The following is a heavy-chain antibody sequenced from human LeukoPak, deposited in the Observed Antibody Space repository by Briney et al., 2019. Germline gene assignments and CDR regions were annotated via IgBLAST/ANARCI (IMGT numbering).Heavy chain of an antibody. Sequence: PSETLSLTCTVSGGSISSSSYYWGWIRQPPGKRLEWIGSIYYSGSTYYNPSLKSRVTISVDTSKNQFSLKLSSVTAADTAVYYCASGDSPFDYWGQGTLVTVSS. CDR3: ASGDSPFDY. CDR1: GGSISSSSYY. CDR2: IYYSGST. J-gene: IGHJ4*02. V-gene: IGHV4-39*01. D-gene: IGHD4-17*01.